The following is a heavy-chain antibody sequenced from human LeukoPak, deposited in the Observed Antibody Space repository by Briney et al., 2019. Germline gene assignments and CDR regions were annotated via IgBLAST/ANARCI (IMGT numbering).Heavy chain of an antibody. J-gene: IGHJ5*02. D-gene: IGHD1-1*01. V-gene: IGHV3-30*03. CDR2: ISSDEGNK. CDR1: GFTFSSYV. CDR3: TRDLTMTTGTSGCFDP. Sequence: GGSLRLSCAASGFTFSSYVMHWVRQAPGKGLEWVALISSDEGNKYYADSVKGRFTISRDNSKNTLYLQMNSLRTEDTAVYYCTRDLTMTTGTSGCFDPWGQGTLVTVSS.